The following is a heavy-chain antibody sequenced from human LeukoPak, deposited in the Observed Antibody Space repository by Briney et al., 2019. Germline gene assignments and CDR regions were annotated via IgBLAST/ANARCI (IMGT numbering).Heavy chain of an antibody. V-gene: IGHV3-23*01. Sequence: PGGSLRLSCAASGFTFSTFGMRWVRQAPGKGLEWVSTIPASGGNTYYAGSVRGRFTISRDNSKNTLYLQINSLTAEDTAIYYCVRYLSGWYYFDWWGQGTLVTVSS. CDR3: VRYLSGWYYFDW. CDR2: IPASGGNT. D-gene: IGHD6-19*01. CDR1: GFTFSTFG. J-gene: IGHJ4*02.